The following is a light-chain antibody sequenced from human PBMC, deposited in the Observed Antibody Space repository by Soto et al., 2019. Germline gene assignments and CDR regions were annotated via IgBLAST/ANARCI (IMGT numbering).Light chain of an antibody. Sequence: DIQMTQSPSTLSASVGDRVTITCRASQSISSWLAWYQQKPGKAPNLLIYDVSSLESGVPSRFSGSGSGTEFTLTISSLQPDDFATYYCQQYNSYSRTFGQGTKVDI. CDR1: QSISSW. CDR3: QQYNSYSRT. V-gene: IGKV1-5*01. CDR2: DVS. J-gene: IGKJ1*01.